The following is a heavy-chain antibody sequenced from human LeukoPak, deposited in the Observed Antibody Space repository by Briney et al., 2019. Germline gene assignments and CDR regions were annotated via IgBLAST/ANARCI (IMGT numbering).Heavy chain of an antibody. V-gene: IGHV3-74*03. CDR3: AKGQELDDGVFDS. CDR1: GFTFSQYW. J-gene: IGHJ4*02. CDR2: INSDASST. Sequence: PGGSLRLSCAASGFTFSQYWMYWVRQAPGKGLVWVSRINSDASSTTYGDSVMGRFTISRDNSKNTLYLELNSLRVEDTATFYCAKGQELDDGVFDSWGQGTMVTVSS. D-gene: IGHD1-1*01.